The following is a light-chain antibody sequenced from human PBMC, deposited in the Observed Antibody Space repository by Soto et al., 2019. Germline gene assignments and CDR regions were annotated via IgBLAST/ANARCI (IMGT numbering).Light chain of an antibody. V-gene: IGKV1-5*01. Sequence: DIQMTHSPSTLSASVLYIVTITFRSSQTISNWLAWYQQKPGKAPTLLIYDASTLERGVPSRFSGTGSGTEFTLSIDSLQPDDFATYYCQKYHTSSINFGQGTRLEIK. CDR2: DAS. CDR3: QKYHTSSIN. J-gene: IGKJ5*01. CDR1: QTISNW.